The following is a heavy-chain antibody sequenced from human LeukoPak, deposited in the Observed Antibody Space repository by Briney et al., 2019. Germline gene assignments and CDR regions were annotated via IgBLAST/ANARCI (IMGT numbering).Heavy chain of an antibody. D-gene: IGHD7-27*01. CDR1: GYTFTSYD. V-gene: IGHV1-8*01. J-gene: IGHJ4*02. Sequence: ASVKVSCKASGYTFTSYDINWVRQATGQGLEWMGWMNPNNGNMDYAQKFQGRVTMTRDTSINTAYMELSSLRSEDTAVYYCARGVDAGVDYWGQGTLVTVSS. CDR3: ARGVDAGVDY. CDR2: MNPNNGNM.